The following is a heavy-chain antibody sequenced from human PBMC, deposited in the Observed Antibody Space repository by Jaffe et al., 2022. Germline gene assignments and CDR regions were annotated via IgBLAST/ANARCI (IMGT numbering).Heavy chain of an antibody. Sequence: EVQLVESGGDLVQPGRSLRLSCTASGFTFGDYTMSWFRQAPGKGLEWVGFIRSKTYGGTTEYAASVKGRFTISRDDSKSIAYLQMNSLKTEDTGVYYCTRGAAAGITGWFDPWGQGTLVTVSS. D-gene: IGHD6-13*01. CDR2: IRSKTYGGTT. CDR1: GFTFGDYT. CDR3: TRGAAAGITGWFDP. J-gene: IGHJ5*02. V-gene: IGHV3-49*03.